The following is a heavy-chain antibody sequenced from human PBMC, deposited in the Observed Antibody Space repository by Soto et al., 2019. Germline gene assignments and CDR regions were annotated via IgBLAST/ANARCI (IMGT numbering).Heavy chain of an antibody. CDR2: ISAYNDNT. D-gene: IGHD4-4*01. J-gene: IGHJ6*02. CDR1: GYTFTTYG. CDR3: ARGTASKAPFYYYYGLDV. Sequence: QIQLEQSGGEVKKPGASVKVSCKASGYTFTTYGIYWVRQAPGQGLEWMGWISAYNDNTHYAQNLQGRVTMTTDTSTNTAYMELRSLRSDDTAVYYCARGTASKAPFYYYYGLDVWGQGNTVTVSS. V-gene: IGHV1-18*01.